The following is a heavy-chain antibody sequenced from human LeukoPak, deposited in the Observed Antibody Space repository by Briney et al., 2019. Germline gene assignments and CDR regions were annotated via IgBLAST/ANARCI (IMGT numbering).Heavy chain of an antibody. J-gene: IGHJ4*02. CDR2: YFHSGST. V-gene: IGHV4-59*12. CDR1: GDSMSPYY. Sequence: SETLSLTCSVSGDSMSPYYWTWIRQPPGKGLEWIGEYFHSGSTNYNPSLKSRVTISVDKSKNQFSLKLSSVTAADTAVYYCACHSGWSGPSEWGQGTLVTVSS. CDR3: ACHSGWSGPSE. D-gene: IGHD6-19*01.